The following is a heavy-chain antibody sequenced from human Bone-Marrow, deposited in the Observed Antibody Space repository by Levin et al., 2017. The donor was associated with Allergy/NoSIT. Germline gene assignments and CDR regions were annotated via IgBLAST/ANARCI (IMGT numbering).Heavy chain of an antibody. CDR3: VREETGYSSGWYRVFDH. CDR2: IKSDGSST. V-gene: IGHV3-74*01. D-gene: IGHD6-19*01. J-gene: IGHJ4*02. CDR1: GFSVSRYW. Sequence: GASVKVSCAASGFSVSRYWMQWVRQVPGKGLVWVSRIKSDGSSTSYADSVKGRFTVSRDNAQNTLYLQMNSLRAEDTAVYYCVREETGYSSGWYRVFDHWGQGALVTVSS.